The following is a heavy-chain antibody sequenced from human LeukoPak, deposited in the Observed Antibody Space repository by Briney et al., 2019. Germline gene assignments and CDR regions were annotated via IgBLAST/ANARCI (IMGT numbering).Heavy chain of an antibody. J-gene: IGHJ5*02. CDR3: ARAAWNGGGGFDP. D-gene: IGHD2-8*01. Sequence: PSETLSLTCAVYNGSFSGYYRSWIRQSPGNGLEWIGEVNPGGNTNYNPSLRSRVTISLDTSKNHFSLKLRSVTAADTAVYNCARAAWNGGGGFDPWGQGTLVTVSS. CDR1: NGSFSGYY. CDR2: VNPGGNT. V-gene: IGHV4-34*01.